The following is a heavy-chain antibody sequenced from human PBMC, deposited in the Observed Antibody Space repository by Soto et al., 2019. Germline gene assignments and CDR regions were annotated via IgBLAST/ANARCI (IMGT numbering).Heavy chain of an antibody. D-gene: IGHD3-3*01. Sequence: SETLSLTCTVSGDSGGFISSSSYHWGWIRQPPGKGLEWIGNIYYSGSTNYNPSLKSRVTISVDTSKNQFSLKLTSVTAADTAVYSCARVIAFFWSGSLLYFDYWGQGTLVTVSS. J-gene: IGHJ4*02. CDR3: ARVIAFFWSGSLLYFDY. V-gene: IGHV4-39*01. CDR1: GDSGGFISSSSYH. CDR2: IYYSGST.